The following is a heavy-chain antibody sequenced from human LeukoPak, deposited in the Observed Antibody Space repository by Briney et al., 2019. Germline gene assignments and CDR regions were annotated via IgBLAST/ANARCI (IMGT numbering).Heavy chain of an antibody. J-gene: IGHJ4*02. Sequence: PSETLSLTCAVYGGSFSGYYWSWIRQPPGKGLEWIGEINHSGSTNYNPSLKSRVTISVDTSKNQFSLKLSSVTAADTAVYYCARRLYYYGSGSYYLDYWGQGTLVTVSS. V-gene: IGHV4-34*01. CDR1: GGSFSGYY. D-gene: IGHD3-10*01. CDR2: INHSGST. CDR3: ARRLYYYGSGSYYLDY.